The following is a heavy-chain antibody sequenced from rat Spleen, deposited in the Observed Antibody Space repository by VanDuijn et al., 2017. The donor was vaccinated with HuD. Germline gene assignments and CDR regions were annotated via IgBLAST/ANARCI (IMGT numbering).Heavy chain of an antibody. Sequence: EVQLVESGGGLVQPGRSLKLSCAASGFTFSSFPMAWVRQAPKKGLEWVATISSSGGSTYYPDSVRGRFTVSRDNAENTVYLQMNSLRSEDTATYYCAKDVTSGYAFEYWGQGVMVTVSS. D-gene: IGHD4-3*01. CDR3: AKDVTSGYAFEY. J-gene: IGHJ2*01. V-gene: IGHV5-46*01. CDR1: GFTFSSFP. CDR2: ISSSGGST.